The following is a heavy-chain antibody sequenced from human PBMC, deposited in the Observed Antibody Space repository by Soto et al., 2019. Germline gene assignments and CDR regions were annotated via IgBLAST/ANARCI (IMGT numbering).Heavy chain of an antibody. Sequence: SETLSLTCAVYGGSFSGYYWNWIRQPPGKGLEWIGEINHSGSTNYNPSLKSRVTISVDTSKNQFSLKLSSVTAADTAVYYCARYIVVVPKRPYYYYGMDVWGQGTTVTVSS. CDR1: GGSFSGYY. D-gene: IGHD3-22*01. J-gene: IGHJ6*02. CDR2: INHSGST. CDR3: ARYIVVVPKRPYYYYGMDV. V-gene: IGHV4-34*01.